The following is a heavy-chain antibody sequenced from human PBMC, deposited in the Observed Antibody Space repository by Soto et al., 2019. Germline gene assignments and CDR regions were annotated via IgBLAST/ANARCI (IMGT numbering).Heavy chain of an antibody. CDR2: VIPISDTT. CDR1: GGTFSSYA. CDR3: ARAQGSSTSLEIYYYYCYGMDG. Sequence: QVQLVQSGAEVKKPGSSVKVSCKASGGTFSSYAISWVRQAPGQGLEWMGGVIPISDTTNYAQKFQGRVTITADESTRTAYMALSSLRSEDTAVYYCARAQGSSTSLEIYYYYCYGMDGWGQGTTVTVSS. D-gene: IGHD2-2*01. V-gene: IGHV1-69*01. J-gene: IGHJ6*02.